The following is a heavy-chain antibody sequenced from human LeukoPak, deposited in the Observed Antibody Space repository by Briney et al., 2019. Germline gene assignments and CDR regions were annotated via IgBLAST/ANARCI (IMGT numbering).Heavy chain of an antibody. CDR1: GYSISSSGYY. CDR2: IYQSGST. D-gene: IGHD6-19*01. CDR3: ARHGSLSVTGTRWFDP. V-gene: IGHV4-39*01. J-gene: IGHJ5*02. Sequence: RASETLSLTCTVSGYSISSSGYYWGWIRQPPGKGLEWIGSIYQSGSTYYNPSLKSRVTISVDTSKNQFSLKLTSVTAADTAVYYCARHGSLSVTGTRWFDPWGQGTLVTVSS.